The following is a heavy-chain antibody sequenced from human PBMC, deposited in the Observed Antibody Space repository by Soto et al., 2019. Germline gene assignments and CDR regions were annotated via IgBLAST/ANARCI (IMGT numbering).Heavy chain of an antibody. CDR2: IIPVLGTT. CDR3: AREDYGSGLPGADYYGLDV. Sequence: QVQLVQSGSEVKKPGSSVKVSCKASGGTFTSSAMSWVRQAPGQGLEWMGGIIPVLGTTTYSETFQGRLTFTADDTSTVDMELSGLTSDDTAVYYCAREDYGSGLPGADYYGLDVWGQGTTVIVSS. V-gene: IGHV1-69*01. J-gene: IGHJ6*02. CDR1: GGTFTSSA. D-gene: IGHD3-10*01.